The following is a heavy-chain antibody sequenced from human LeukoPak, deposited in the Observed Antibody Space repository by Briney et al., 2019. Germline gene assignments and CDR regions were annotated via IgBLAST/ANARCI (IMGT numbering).Heavy chain of an antibody. CDR3: AKDVYDMGYFDY. Sequence: GGSLRLSCAASGFTSSSYGMHWVRPAPGKGLEWVAVISYDGSNKYYADSVKGRVTISRDKSKNTLYLQMNSPRAEDTAVYYCAKDVYDMGYFDYWGQGTLVTVSS. CDR1: GFTSSSYG. CDR2: ISYDGSNK. V-gene: IGHV3-30*18. D-gene: IGHD3-22*01. J-gene: IGHJ4*02.